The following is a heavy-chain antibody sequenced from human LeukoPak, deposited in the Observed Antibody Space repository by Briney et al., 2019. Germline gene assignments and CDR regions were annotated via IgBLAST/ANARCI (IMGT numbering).Heavy chain of an antibody. Sequence: NTSATLSLTCTVSGGSISAYYWSWIRQPPGKGLEWIGYINYSGNTNYNPSLKSRVTISVDTSKNQFSLKLSSVTAADTAVYYCASFSWGSGSYNQEAIWSWFDPWGQGTLVIVSS. V-gene: IGHV4-59*08. J-gene: IGHJ5*02. D-gene: IGHD3-10*01. CDR1: GGSISAYY. CDR2: INYSGNT. CDR3: ASFSWGSGSYNQEAIWSWFDP.